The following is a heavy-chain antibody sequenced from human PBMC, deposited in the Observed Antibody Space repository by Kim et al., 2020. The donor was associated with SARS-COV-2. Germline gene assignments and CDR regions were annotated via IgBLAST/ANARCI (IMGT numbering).Heavy chain of an antibody. CDR2: FDPEDGET. V-gene: IGHV1-24*01. J-gene: IGHJ5*02. D-gene: IGHD3-16*01. CDR1: GYTLTELS. Sequence: ASVKVSCKVSGYTLTELSMHWVRQAPGKGLEWMGGFDPEDGETIYAQKFQGRVTMTEDTSTDTAYMELSSLRSEDTAVYYCATRTGGMNWFDPWGQGTLVTVSS. CDR3: ATRTGGMNWFDP.